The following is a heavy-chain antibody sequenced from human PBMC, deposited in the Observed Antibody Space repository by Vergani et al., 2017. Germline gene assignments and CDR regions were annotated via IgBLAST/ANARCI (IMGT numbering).Heavy chain of an antibody. V-gene: IGHV4-59*01. CDR3: ARAWKHSTRFDY. D-gene: IGHD2-21*01. Sequence: QVQLQESGPGLVKPSETLCLTCTVSGGSISSYYWSWIRQPPGKGLEWIGYIYYSGSTNYNPSLKSRVTISVDTSKNQFSLKLSSVTAADTAVYYCARAWKHSTRFDYWGQGTLVTVSS. CDR1: GGSISSYY. CDR2: IYYSGST. J-gene: IGHJ4*02.